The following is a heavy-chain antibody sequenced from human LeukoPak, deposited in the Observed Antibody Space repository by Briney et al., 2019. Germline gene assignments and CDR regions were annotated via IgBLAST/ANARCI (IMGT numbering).Heavy chain of an antibody. J-gene: IGHJ1*01. V-gene: IGHV1-18*01. CDR1: GYTFTSYG. D-gene: IGHD1-26*01. Sequence: ASVKVSCKASGYTFTSYGISWVRQAPGQGLEWMGWISAYNGNTNYAQKLQGRVTITTDESTSTAYVELSRLRSEDRAVYYCAGDPWEHAHPTAAEYFQHWGQGTLVTVSS. CDR2: ISAYNGNT. CDR3: AGDPWEHAHPTAAEYFQH.